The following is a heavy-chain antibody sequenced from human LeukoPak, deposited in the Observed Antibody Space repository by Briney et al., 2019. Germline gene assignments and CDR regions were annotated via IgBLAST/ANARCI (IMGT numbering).Heavy chain of an antibody. V-gene: IGHV4-39*01. J-gene: IGHJ4*02. CDR1: GGSIISSSYY. CDR3: ERHSRYGDRDY. CDR2: IYYSGST. Sequence: SDTLSLTCTVSGGSIISSSYYWGWIRQPPGKGLEWIGSIYYSGSTYYNPSLKSRVTISVDTSKSQFSLKLSSVTAADTAVYYCERHSRYGDRDYWGQGTLVTVSS. D-gene: IGHD4-17*01.